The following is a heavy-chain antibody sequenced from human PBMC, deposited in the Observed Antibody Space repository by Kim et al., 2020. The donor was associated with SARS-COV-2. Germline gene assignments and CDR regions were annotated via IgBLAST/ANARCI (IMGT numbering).Heavy chain of an antibody. CDR2: T. Sequence: TYYSDTVKGRLTISRDKSQTTLYLQMNSLRAEETAVDYCARDLGDYGMDVWGQGTTVTVSS. D-gene: IGHD3-16*01. CDR3: ARDLGDYGMDV. J-gene: IGHJ6*02. V-gene: IGHV3-53*01.